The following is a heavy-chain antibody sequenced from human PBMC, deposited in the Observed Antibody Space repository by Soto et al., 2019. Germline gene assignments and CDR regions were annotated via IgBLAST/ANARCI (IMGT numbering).Heavy chain of an antibody. V-gene: IGHV1-8*02. CDR1: GYTLTSYP. Sequence: GASVKVSCKASGYTLTSYPMPWVRRAPGQRLEWMGWMNPNSGNTGYAQKFQGRVTMTRDTSISTAYMELSSLRSDDTAVYYCVKDIYYYGIDAWGQGTTVTVSS. J-gene: IGHJ6*02. CDR2: MNPNSGNT. CDR3: VKDIYYYGIDA.